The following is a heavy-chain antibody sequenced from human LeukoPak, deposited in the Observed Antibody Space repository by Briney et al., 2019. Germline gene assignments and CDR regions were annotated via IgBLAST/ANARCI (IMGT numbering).Heavy chain of an antibody. CDR2: VFYDRRT. D-gene: IGHD3-10*01. CDR3: ASERVVRGVMSD. J-gene: IGHJ4*02. V-gene: IGHV4-39*02. CDR1: GDSISRSSYY. Sequence: SETLSLTCIVSGDSISRSSYYWGWIRQPPGKGLEWIGSVFYDRRTNHNPSLKSRATISVDTSKNHFSLELTSVTAADTAVYYCASERVVRGVMSDWGQGTRVTVSS.